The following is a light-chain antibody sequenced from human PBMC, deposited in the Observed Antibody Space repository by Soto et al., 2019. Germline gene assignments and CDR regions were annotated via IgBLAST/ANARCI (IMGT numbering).Light chain of an antibody. CDR3: QQLNSYPQT. CDR2: AAT. V-gene: IGKV1-9*01. J-gene: IGKJ1*01. Sequence: DIQLTQSPSFLSASVGDRVTITCRTSHAISSYLAWYQQKPGKATKLLIYAATTLQSGVPSRFSGSGSGTEFTLTISSLQPEDFATYYCQQLNSYPQTFGQGTKVEI. CDR1: HAISSY.